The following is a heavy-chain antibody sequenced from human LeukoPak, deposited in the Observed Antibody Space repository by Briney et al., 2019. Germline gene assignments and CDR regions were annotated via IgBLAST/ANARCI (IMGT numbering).Heavy chain of an antibody. CDR2: INTNTGNP. Sequence: ASVTVSCKASGYTFTSYAMNWVRQAPGQGLEWMGWINTNTGNPTYAQGFTGRFVFSLDTSVSTAYLQISSLKAEDTAVYYCARVSLDCSSTSCYYDYYYGMDVWGQGTTVTVSS. D-gene: IGHD2-2*01. CDR3: ARVSLDCSSTSCYYDYYYGMDV. J-gene: IGHJ6*02. CDR1: GYTFTSYA. V-gene: IGHV7-4-1*02.